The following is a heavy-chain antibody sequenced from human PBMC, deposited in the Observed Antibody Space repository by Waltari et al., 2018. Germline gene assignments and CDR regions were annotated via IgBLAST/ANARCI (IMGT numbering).Heavy chain of an antibody. CDR3: ARDYYDSSGYGWFDP. CDR2: IYTSGST. CDR1: GGSISSYY. D-gene: IGHD3-22*01. V-gene: IGHV4-4*07. Sequence: QVQLQESGPGLVKPSETLSLTCTVSGGSISSYYWSWNRPPAGKGLEWIGRIYTSGSTNYNPSLKSRVTMSVDTSKNQFSLKLSSVTAADTAVYYCARDYYDSSGYGWFDPWGQGTLVTVSS. J-gene: IGHJ5*02.